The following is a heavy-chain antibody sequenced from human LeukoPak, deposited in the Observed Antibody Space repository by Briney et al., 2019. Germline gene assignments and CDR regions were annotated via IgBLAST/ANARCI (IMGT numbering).Heavy chain of an antibody. J-gene: IGHJ3*02. D-gene: IGHD6-13*01. CDR1: GFTFSSYA. Sequence: AGGSLRLSCAASGFTFSSYAMSWVRQARGKGLEWVSAMSGSGGSTYYADSVKGRFTISRDNAKNSLYLQMNSLRAGDTALYYCAKDHGAAAANDAFDIWGQGTMVTVSS. V-gene: IGHV3-23*01. CDR2: MSGSGGST. CDR3: AKDHGAAAANDAFDI.